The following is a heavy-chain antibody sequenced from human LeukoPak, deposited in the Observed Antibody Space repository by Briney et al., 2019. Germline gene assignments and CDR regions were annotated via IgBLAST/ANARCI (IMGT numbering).Heavy chain of an antibody. D-gene: IGHD3-10*01. CDR2: INHSGST. CDR1: SGSFSGYY. Sequence: PSETLSLTCAVYSGSFSGYYRSWIGQPPGKGLEWIGEINHSGSTNYNPSLKSRVTISVDTSKNQFSLKLSSVTAADTAVYYCAGGRGVGDYWGQGTLVTVSS. V-gene: IGHV4-34*01. J-gene: IGHJ4*02. CDR3: AGGRGVGDY.